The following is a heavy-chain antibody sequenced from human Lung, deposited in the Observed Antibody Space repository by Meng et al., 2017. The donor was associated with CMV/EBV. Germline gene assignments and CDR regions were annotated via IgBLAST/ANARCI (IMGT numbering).Heavy chain of an antibody. D-gene: IGHD2-2*02. V-gene: IGHV1-46*01. Sequence: ASVKVSXKASGYTFTSYYMHWVRQAPGQGLEWMGIINPSGGSTSYAQKFQGRVTMTRDTSTSTVYMELSSLRSEDTAVYYCARDNGDPEGYQLLYKRESWFDPWGQGTLVTVSS. CDR1: GYTFTSYY. CDR3: ARDNGDPEGYQLLYKRESWFDP. J-gene: IGHJ5*02. CDR2: INPSGGST.